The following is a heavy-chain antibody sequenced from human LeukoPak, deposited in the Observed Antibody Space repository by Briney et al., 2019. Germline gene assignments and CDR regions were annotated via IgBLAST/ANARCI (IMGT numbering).Heavy chain of an antibody. V-gene: IGHV4-59*08. Sequence: SETLSLTCSVSGGSINNYYWSWIRQSPGKGLEWIGYIYSSGITNYSPSLRSRVTISVDTSKSQISLKLRSVTAADTAVYFCARYRSSLAAFDYWGQGTLVTVTS. J-gene: IGHJ4*02. CDR2: IYSSGIT. CDR1: GGSINNYY. D-gene: IGHD6-6*01. CDR3: ARYRSSLAAFDY.